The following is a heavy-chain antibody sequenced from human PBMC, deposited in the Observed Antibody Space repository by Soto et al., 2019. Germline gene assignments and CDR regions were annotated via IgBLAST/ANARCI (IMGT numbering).Heavy chain of an antibody. D-gene: IGHD5-18*01. J-gene: IGHJ4*02. CDR1: RFTFSSYA. CDR2: ISGSGGST. CDR3: AKTQIEYSYGRFDY. Sequence: SGGSLRLSCAASRFTFSSYAMSWVRQAPGKGLEWVSAISGSGGSTYYADSVKGRFTISRDNSKNTLYLQMNSLRAEDTAVYYCAKTQIEYSYGRFDYWGQGTLVTVSS. V-gene: IGHV3-23*01.